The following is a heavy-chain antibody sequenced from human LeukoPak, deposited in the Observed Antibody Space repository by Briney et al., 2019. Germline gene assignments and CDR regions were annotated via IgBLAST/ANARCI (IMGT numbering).Heavy chain of an antibody. D-gene: IGHD3-22*01. V-gene: IGHV4-38-2*02. CDR2: IYYSGST. Sequence: PSETLSLTCTVSGYFISSGYYWGWIRQPPGKGLEWIGSIYYSGSTYYNPSLKSRVTISVDTSKNQFSLKLSSVTAADTAVYYCARGAISSGIWWGQGTLVTVSS. CDR3: ARGAISSGIW. CDR1: GYFISSGYY. J-gene: IGHJ4*02.